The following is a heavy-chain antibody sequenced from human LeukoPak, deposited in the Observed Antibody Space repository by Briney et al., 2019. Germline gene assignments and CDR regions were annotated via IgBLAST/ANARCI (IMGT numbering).Heavy chain of an antibody. CDR1: GFTFNSYA. CDR3: TTGQGYYYDGSGPIDY. CDR2: IKSKTDGWTT. V-gene: IGHV3-15*01. Sequence: GGSLRLSCAASGFTFNSYAMSWVRQFPGKGLEWVGRIKSKTDGWTTENAAGVKGRFTISRDDSKTTVYLQMNSLKTEDTGIYYCTTGQGYYYDGSGPIDYWGQGTLVTVSS. J-gene: IGHJ4*02. D-gene: IGHD3-22*01.